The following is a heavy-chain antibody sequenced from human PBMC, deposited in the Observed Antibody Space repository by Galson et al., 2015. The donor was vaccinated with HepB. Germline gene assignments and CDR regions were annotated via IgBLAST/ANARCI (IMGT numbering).Heavy chain of an antibody. D-gene: IGHD5-24*01. CDR3: AKDQRWLQFAWYFDL. J-gene: IGHJ2*01. Sequence: LRLSCAASGFTFSSYGMHWVRQAPGKGLEWVAVISYDGSNKYYADSVKGRFTISRDNSKNTLYLQMNSLRAEDTAVYYCAKDQRWLQFAWYFDLWGRGTLVTVSS. V-gene: IGHV3-30*18. CDR2: ISYDGSNK. CDR1: GFTFSSYG.